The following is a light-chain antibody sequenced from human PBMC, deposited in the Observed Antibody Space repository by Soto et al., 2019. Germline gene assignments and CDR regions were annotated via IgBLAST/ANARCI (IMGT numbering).Light chain of an antibody. J-gene: IGLJ1*01. CDR2: GNS. V-gene: IGLV1-40*01. CDR3: QSYDSSLSGSGV. Sequence: VLTQPPSVSGAPGQRVTISCTGSSSNIGAGYDVHWYQQLPGTAPKLLIYGNSNRPSGVPDRFSGSKSGTSASLAITGLQAEDEADYYCQSYDSSLSGSGVFGTGTKVTVL. CDR1: SSNIGAGYD.